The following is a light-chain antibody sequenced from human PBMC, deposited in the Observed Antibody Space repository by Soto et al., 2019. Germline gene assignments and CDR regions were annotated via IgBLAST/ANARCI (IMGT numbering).Light chain of an antibody. Sequence: QSVLTQPPLASGTPGQRVTISCSGSFSNVGINTVNWYQQLPGTASKLLIYSDNQRPSGVPDRFSGSKSGTSASLAISGLQSEDAADYYCASWDDSLNGVVFGGGTQLTVL. CDR2: SDN. CDR3: ASWDDSLNGVV. CDR1: FSNVGINT. J-gene: IGLJ2*01. V-gene: IGLV1-44*01.